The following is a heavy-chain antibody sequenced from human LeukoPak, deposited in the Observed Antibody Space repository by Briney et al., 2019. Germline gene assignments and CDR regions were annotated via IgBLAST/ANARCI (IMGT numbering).Heavy chain of an antibody. V-gene: IGHV1-2*06. D-gene: IGHD6-13*01. Sequence: ASVKVSCKASGYTFTGYYMHWVRQAPGQGLEWMGRINPNSGGTNYAQKFQGRVTMTRDTSISTACMELSRLRSDDTAVYYCARDPVYSSSWGGNDYWGQGTLVTVSS. CDR1: GYTFTGYY. J-gene: IGHJ4*02. CDR2: INPNSGGT. CDR3: ARDPVYSSSWGGNDY.